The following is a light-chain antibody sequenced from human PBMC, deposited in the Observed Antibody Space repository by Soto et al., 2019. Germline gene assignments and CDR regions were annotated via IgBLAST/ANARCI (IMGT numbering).Light chain of an antibody. CDR2: QIS. CDR3: MDFAHWHRT. CDR1: QRLVYSDGNTY. Sequence: VLTQTPLSSPVTLGQPASISCRSSQRLVYSDGNTYLSWLQQRPGQPPRLLIYQISNMFSGGADRFGGSGAGPDYTLKISRVEAEDVLAYDWMDFAHWHRTFGQWTKVEI. V-gene: IGKV2-24*01. J-gene: IGKJ1*01.